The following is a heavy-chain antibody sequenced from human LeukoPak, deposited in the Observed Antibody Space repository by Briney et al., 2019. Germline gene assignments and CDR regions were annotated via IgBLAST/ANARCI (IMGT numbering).Heavy chain of an antibody. Sequence: PGGSLRLSCAASGFTFSTNSMNGVGQAPGKGVEWVASISSSGTYRYYAESLKGRVTISRDNDKNSVYLQMNSLRAEDTAVYYCARDVARDISCYPDWGQGTLVTVSS. CDR2: ISSSGTYR. CDR1: GFTFSTNS. D-gene: IGHD2-2*01. J-gene: IGHJ4*02. CDR3: ARDVARDISCYPD. V-gene: IGHV3-21*01.